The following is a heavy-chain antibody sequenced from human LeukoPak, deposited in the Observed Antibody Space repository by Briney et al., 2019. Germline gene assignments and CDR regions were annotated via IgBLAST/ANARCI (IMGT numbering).Heavy chain of an antibody. CDR1: GYTFTDFG. Sequence: ASVNVSCKASGYTFTDFGVRWVRQAPGQGLAWMGWISAYNGNTNYVQKFQGRVTMTTDISTSTAYMELRSLRSDDTAVYYCARHIRLLPLYYYYYGMDVWGQGTTVTVSS. J-gene: IGHJ6*02. V-gene: IGHV1-18*01. D-gene: IGHD4-17*01. CDR3: ARHIRLLPLYYYYYGMDV. CDR2: ISAYNGNT.